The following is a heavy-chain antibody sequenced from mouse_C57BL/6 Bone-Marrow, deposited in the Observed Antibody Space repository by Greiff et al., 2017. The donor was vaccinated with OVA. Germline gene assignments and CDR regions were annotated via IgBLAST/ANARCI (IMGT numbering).Heavy chain of an antibody. D-gene: IGHD1-3*01. V-gene: IGHV5-12*01. J-gene: IGHJ2*01. Sequence: EVKVVESGGGLVQPGGSLKLSCAASGFTFSDYYMYWVRQTPEKRLEWVAYISNGGGSTYYPDTVKGRFTISRDNAKNTLYLQMSRLKSEDTAMYYCARHALWYFDYWGQGTTLTVSS. CDR3: ARHALWYFDY. CDR2: ISNGGGST. CDR1: GFTFSDYY.